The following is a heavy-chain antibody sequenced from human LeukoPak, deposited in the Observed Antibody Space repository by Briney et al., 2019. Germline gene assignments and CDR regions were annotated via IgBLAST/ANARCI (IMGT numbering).Heavy chain of an antibody. V-gene: IGHV3-23*01. J-gene: IGHJ4*02. CDR2: ISGDVRST. Sequence: GGSLRLYCAASGFTFSSYAMSWVRQAPGKGLEWVSAISGDVRSTFYADSVKGRFTISRDNSKNTLSLQMNSLRADDTAIYYCARDTMVRVYWGQGTLVTVSS. CDR1: GFTFSSYA. CDR3: ARDTMVRVY. D-gene: IGHD3-10*01.